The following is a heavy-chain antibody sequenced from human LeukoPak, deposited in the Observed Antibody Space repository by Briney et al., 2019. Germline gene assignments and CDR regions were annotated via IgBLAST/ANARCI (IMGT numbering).Heavy chain of an antibody. Sequence: ASLKVSCKASGDTLTGYYMHCVRETLGQRLEWMGWIYPNSGGTNHEQKFQGRVTMTRDTSISTAYMELSRLKSDDTAVYYCARDNTPYDTGALDIWGQGTMVTVSS. J-gene: IGHJ3*02. V-gene: IGHV1-2*02. CDR2: IYPNSGGT. CDR1: GDTLTGYY. D-gene: IGHD3-22*01. CDR3: ARDNTPYDTGALDI.